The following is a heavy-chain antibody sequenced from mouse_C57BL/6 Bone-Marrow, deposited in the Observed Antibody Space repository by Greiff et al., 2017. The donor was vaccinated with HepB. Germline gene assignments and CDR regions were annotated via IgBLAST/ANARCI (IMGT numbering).Heavy chain of an antibody. J-gene: IGHJ4*01. V-gene: IGHV1-81*01. CDR1: GYTYTSYG. CDR2: IYPRSGNT. Sequence: VQLQQSGAELARPGASVKLSCKASGYTYTSYGISWVKQRTGQGLEWIGEIYPRSGNTYYNEKFKGKATLTADKSSSTAYMELRSLTSEDSAVYFCARWDGYYAMDYWGQGTSVTVSS. D-gene: IGHD2-3*01. CDR3: ARWDGYYAMDY.